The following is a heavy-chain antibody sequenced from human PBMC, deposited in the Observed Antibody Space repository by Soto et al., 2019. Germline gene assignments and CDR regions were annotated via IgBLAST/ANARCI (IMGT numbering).Heavy chain of an antibody. Sequence: QVQLVESGGGVVQPGRSLRLSCVASGFTFSTSVMHWVRQPPGKGLEWVALISNDGDEKYYGDSVEGRFSISRDNSKNTLYLQMSSLRADDTAVYFCAKARVRIAGADSFDHWGQGTLVTVSS. CDR2: ISNDGDEK. CDR1: GFTFSTSV. V-gene: IGHV3-30*18. CDR3: AKARVRIAGADSFDH. D-gene: IGHD1-26*01. J-gene: IGHJ4*02.